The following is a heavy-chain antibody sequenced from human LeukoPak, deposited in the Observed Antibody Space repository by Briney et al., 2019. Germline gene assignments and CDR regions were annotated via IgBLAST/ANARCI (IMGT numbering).Heavy chain of an antibody. V-gene: IGHV4-59*08. CDR1: GGSITGYY. CDR2: IFSSGST. CDR3: ARLTKFLTTYYPTP. Sequence: PSETLSLTCTVSGGSITGYYWSWIRQPPGKGLEWVGYIFSSGSTNYNPSLKSRVTISLDTSKSQFSLKLISVTASDTAVYYCARLTKFLTTYYPTPWGQGTLATVSS. J-gene: IGHJ5*02. D-gene: IGHD2/OR15-2a*01.